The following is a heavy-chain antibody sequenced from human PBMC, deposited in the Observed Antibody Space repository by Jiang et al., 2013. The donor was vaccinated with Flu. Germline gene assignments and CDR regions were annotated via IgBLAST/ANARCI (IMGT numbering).Heavy chain of an antibody. J-gene: IGHJ3*02. V-gene: IGHV4-59*01. CDR3: ARRVRSDAFDI. CDR2: IYYSGST. CDR1: GGSISSYY. Sequence: GLVKPSETLSLTCTVSGGSISSYYWSWIRQPPGKGLEWIGYIYYSGSTNYNPSLKSRVTISVDTSKNQFSLKLSSVTAADTAVYYCARRVRSDAFDIWGQGTMVTVSS.